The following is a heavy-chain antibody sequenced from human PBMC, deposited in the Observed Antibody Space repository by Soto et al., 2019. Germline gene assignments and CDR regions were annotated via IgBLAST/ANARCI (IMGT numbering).Heavy chain of an antibody. Sequence: SETLSLTCTVSGGSISSSSYYWGWIRQPPGKGLEWIGSIYYSGSTYYNPSLKSRVTISVDTSKNQFSLKLSSVTAADTAVYYCARHAPIVATIIFYSSGWPPNSIDFRGPGILVT. CDR3: ARHAPIVATIIFYSSGWPPNSIDF. CDR1: GGSISSSSYY. D-gene: IGHD5-12*01. J-gene: IGHJ4*02. V-gene: IGHV4-39*01. CDR2: IYYSGST.